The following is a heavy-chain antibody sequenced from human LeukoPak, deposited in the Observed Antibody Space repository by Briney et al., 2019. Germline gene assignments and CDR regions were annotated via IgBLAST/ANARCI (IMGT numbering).Heavy chain of an antibody. J-gene: IGHJ4*02. CDR3: TTGHSTIWYIL. CDR2: IRSNSDGGTT. Sequence: GSLRLSCEASGFTFTNAWMSWVRQAPGKGLEWVGRIRSNSDGGTTDYAAPLRGRFTTSRDDSKNTLYLQMNSLKTEDTAVYYCTTGHSTIWYILGGQGTLVTVSS. CDR1: GFTFTNAW. V-gene: IGHV3-15*01. D-gene: IGHD2-2*01.